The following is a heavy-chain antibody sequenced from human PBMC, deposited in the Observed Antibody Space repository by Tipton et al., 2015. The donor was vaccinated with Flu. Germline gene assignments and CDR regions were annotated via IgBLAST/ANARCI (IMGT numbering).Heavy chain of an antibody. CDR1: GFTFSSYA. V-gene: IGHV4-34*01. CDR3: ARFRSRNAFDI. D-gene: IGHD2-2*01. Sequence: LRLSCSASGFTFSSYAMHWVRQAPGKGLEWIGEINHSGSTNYNPSLKSRVTISVDTSKNQFSLKLSSVTAADTAVYYCARFRSRNAFDIWGQGTMVTVSS. CDR2: INHSGST. J-gene: IGHJ3*02.